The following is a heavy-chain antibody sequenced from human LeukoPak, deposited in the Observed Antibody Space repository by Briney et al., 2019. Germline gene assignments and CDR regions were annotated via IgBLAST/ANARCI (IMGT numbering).Heavy chain of an antibody. CDR2: ISGSGGST. Sequence: PGGSLRPSCAASGFTFSSYAMSWVRQAPGKGLEWVSAISGSGGSTYYADSVKGRFTISRDNSKNTLYLQMNSLRAEDTAVYYCAKEKYGTDVGEDAFDIWGQGTMVTVSS. V-gene: IGHV3-23*01. CDR1: GFTFSSYA. D-gene: IGHD4-17*01. J-gene: IGHJ3*02. CDR3: AKEKYGTDVGEDAFDI.